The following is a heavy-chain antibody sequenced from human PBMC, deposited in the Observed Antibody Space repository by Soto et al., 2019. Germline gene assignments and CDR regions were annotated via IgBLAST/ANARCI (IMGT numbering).Heavy chain of an antibody. CDR3: AKGFYDPPNYYYYGMDV. CDR2: ISGSGGST. J-gene: IGHJ6*02. V-gene: IGHV3-23*01. D-gene: IGHD5-12*01. CDR1: GFTFSSYA. Sequence: VSLRLSCAASGFTFSSYAMSWVRQAPGKGLEWVSAISGSGGSTYYADSVKGRFTISRDNSKNTLYLQMNSLRAEDTAVYYCAKGFYDPPNYYYYGMDVWGQGTMVTVSS.